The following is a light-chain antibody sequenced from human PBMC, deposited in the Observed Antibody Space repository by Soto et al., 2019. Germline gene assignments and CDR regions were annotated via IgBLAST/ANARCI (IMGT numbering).Light chain of an antibody. CDR1: SSDVGSYNL. Sequence: QSALTQRASVSGSPGQSITISCTGTSSDVGSYNLVSWYQQHPGKAPKLMIYEGSKRPSGVSNRFSGSKSGNTASLTISGLQAEDEADYYCCSYAGSVVFGGGTKVTVL. CDR3: CSYAGSVV. J-gene: IGLJ2*01. V-gene: IGLV2-23*01. CDR2: EGS.